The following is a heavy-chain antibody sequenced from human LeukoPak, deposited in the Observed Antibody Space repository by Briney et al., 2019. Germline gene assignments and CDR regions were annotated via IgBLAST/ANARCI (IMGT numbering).Heavy chain of an antibody. V-gene: IGHV3-21*04. CDR2: ITGSSYYI. CDR3: AKTVVIDEPIDY. Sequence: GGSLRLSCAASGFTFSSYSMNWVRQAPGKGLEWISSITGSSYYIYYADSVRGRFTISRDNSKNTLYLQMNSLRAEDTAVYYCAKTVVIDEPIDYWGQGTLVTVSS. D-gene: IGHD3-22*01. CDR1: GFTFSSYS. J-gene: IGHJ4*02.